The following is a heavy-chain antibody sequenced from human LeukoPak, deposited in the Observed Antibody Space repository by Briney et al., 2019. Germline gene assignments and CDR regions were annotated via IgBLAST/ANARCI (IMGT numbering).Heavy chain of an antibody. V-gene: IGHV1-8*01. CDR1: GYTFTNYE. CDR3: VKAAITLTLNANWFEP. D-gene: IGHD5-18*01. Sequence: GASVKVSCKASGYTFTNYEINWVRQATGQGLEWMGWMNSRNGNTAYAQKFQGRVTMTRDTSITTAYLELSSLTSDDTAVYYCVKAAITLTLNANWFEPWGQGTLVTVSS. J-gene: IGHJ5*02. CDR2: MNSRNGNT.